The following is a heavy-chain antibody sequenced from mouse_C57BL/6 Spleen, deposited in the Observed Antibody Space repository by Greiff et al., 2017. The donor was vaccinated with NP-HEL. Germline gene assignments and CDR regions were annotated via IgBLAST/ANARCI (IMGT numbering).Heavy chain of an antibody. V-gene: IGHV1-26*01. CDR2: INPNNGGT. Sequence: EVQLQQSGPELVKPGASVKISCKASGYTFTDYYMNWVKQSPGKSLEWIGDINPNNGGTSYNQKFKGKATLTVDKSSSTAYMELRSLTSEDSAVYYCARNWDEGAYWGQGTLVTVSA. D-gene: IGHD4-1*01. CDR1: GYTFTDYY. CDR3: ARNWDEGAY. J-gene: IGHJ3*01.